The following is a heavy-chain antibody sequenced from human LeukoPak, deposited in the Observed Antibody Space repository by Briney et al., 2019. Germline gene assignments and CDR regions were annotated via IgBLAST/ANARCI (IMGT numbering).Heavy chain of an antibody. D-gene: IGHD3-10*01. J-gene: IGHJ4*02. CDR3: ARGDYYGSGSYYFDY. V-gene: IGHV1-18*01. CDR1: GYTFTSYG. CDR2: ISAYNGNT. Sequence: GASLKVSCKASGYTFTSYGINWVRQAPGQGLEWMGWISAYNGNTIYAQKLQGRVAMTTDTSTRTVYMELSSLRSEDTAVYYCARGDYYGSGSYYFDYWGQGTLVTVSS.